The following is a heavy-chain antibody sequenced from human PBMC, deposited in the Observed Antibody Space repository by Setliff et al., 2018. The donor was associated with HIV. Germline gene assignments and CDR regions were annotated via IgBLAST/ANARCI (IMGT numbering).Heavy chain of an antibody. D-gene: IGHD2-2*01. J-gene: IGHJ4*02. V-gene: IGHV5-51*01. CDR1: GYSFTNYL. CDR2: ISPGDSET. CDR3: ARRPCDRASCSFDF. Sequence: PGESLKISCKVSGYSFTNYLIVWVRQMSGKGLEWMGSISPGDSETTYSPSFEGQVTMSVDTSISIAYLQWSSLKASDTAIYYCARRPCDRASCSFDFWGQGTLVTVSS.